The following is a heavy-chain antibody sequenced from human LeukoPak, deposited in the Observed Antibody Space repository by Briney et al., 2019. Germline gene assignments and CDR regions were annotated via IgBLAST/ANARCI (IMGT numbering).Heavy chain of an antibody. CDR3: ARLYSSSSVLDY. J-gene: IGHJ4*02. V-gene: IGHV1-3*01. CDR1: GYTFTNYA. CDR2: INAGNGNT. D-gene: IGHD6-6*01. Sequence: ASVKVSCKASGYTFTNYAIHWVRQAPGQRLEWMGWINAGNGNTKYSQNFQGRVTITSDTSAGTAYMELSRLRSEDTAVYYCARLYSSSSVLDYWGQGTLVTVSS.